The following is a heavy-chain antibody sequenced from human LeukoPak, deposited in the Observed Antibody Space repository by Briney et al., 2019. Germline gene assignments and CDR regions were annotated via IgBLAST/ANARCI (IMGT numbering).Heavy chain of an antibody. CDR3: AKYTSSSVYHGMDV. V-gene: IGHV3-23*01. D-gene: IGHD6-6*01. CDR2: IRGSGGST. Sequence: GSLRLSCAASGFTFSSYAMSWVRQAPGKGLEWVSAIRGSGGSTYYADSVKGRFTISRDNSKNTLYLQMNSLRAEDTAVYYCAKYTSSSVYHGMDVWGQGTTVTVSS. CDR1: GFTFSSYA. J-gene: IGHJ6*02.